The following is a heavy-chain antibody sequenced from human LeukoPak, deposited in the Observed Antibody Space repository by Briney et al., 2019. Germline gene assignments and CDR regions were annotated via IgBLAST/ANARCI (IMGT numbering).Heavy chain of an antibody. CDR1: GFTFSSYW. D-gene: IGHD2-21*02. CDR2: INPDGRDT. Sequence: GGSLRLSCAASGFTFSSYWMSWVRQAPGKGLEWVAHINPDGRDTYYVDSVKGRFTISRDNAQNSMYLQMNSLRVEDTAVYYCATWGDTTAEYFQRWGQGTLVTVSS. CDR3: ATWGDTTAEYFQR. J-gene: IGHJ1*01. V-gene: IGHV3-7*01.